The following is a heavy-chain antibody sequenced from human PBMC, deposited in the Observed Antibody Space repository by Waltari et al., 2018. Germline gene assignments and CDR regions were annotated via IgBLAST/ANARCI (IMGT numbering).Heavy chain of an antibody. CDR1: GFTFSSYR. V-gene: IGHV3-48*04. D-gene: IGHD6-13*01. J-gene: IGHJ4*02. Sequence: EVQLVESGGGLVQPGGSLRLSCAASGFTFSSYRMNWVRQAPGKGLEWVSYISSSSSTIYYADSVKGRFTISRDNTKNSLYLQMNSLRAEDTAVYYCARLKPYSSSWYYFDYWGQGTLVTVSS. CDR2: ISSSSSTI. CDR3: ARLKPYSSSWYYFDY.